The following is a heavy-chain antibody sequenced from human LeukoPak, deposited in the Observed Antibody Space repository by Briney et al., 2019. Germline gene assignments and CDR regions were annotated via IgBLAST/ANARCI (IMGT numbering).Heavy chain of an antibody. CDR2: IKQDGSEK. CDR3: ARDQGEEIGYCSTDRSARYPHQCHYYYMDV. Sequence: PGGSLRLSCAASGFTFSSYWMSWVRQAPGKGLEWVANIKQDGSEKYYVDSVKGRFTISRDNAKNSLYLQMNSLRAEDTAVYYCARDQGEEIGYCSTDRSARYPHQCHYYYMDVWGKGTTVTVSS. CDR1: GFTFSSYW. D-gene: IGHD2-2*01. V-gene: IGHV3-7*01. J-gene: IGHJ6*03.